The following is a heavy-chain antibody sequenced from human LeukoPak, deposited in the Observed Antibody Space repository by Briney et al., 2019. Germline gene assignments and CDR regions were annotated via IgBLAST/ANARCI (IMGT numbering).Heavy chain of an antibody. D-gene: IGHD1-26*01. CDR2: ICGYNGNT. CDR3: ARVGGYSGSYFYYFDY. V-gene: IGHV1-18*01. CDR1: DYTFTSYG. Sequence: ASVKVSCKASDYTFTSYGISWVRQAPAQGLEWMGCICGYNGNTNYAQKLQGRVTMTTDTSTSTAYMELRSLRSDDTAVYYCARVGGYSGSYFYYFDYWGQGTLVTVSS. J-gene: IGHJ4*02.